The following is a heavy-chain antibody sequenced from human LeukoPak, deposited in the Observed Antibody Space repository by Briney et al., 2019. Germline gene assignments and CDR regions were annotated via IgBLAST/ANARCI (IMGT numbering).Heavy chain of an antibody. CDR3: AKDPDYGDYAVIDY. D-gene: IGHD4-17*01. CDR1: GFTLSSYA. CDR2: ISGSGGST. Sequence: GGSLRLSCAASGFTLSSYAMSWVRQAPGKGLEWVSAISGSGGSTYYADSVKGRFTISRDNSKNTLYLQMNSLRAEDTAVYYCAKDPDYGDYAVIDYWGQGTLVTVSS. J-gene: IGHJ4*02. V-gene: IGHV3-23*01.